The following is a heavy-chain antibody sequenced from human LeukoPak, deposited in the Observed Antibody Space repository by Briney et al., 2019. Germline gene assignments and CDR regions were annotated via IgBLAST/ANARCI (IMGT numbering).Heavy chain of an antibody. CDR3: AKGRGYELPLDN. CDR2: IGWNSEKT. D-gene: IGHD5-12*01. CDR1: GFRFSGFA. Sequence: GRSLRLSCGGSGFRFSGFAMFWVRQRPGKGLEWVAGIGWNSEKTGYADFVRGRFTISRDNAKNSLYLQMNSLRPEDTAFYYCAKGRGYELPLDNWGQGTLVTVYS. J-gene: IGHJ4*02. V-gene: IGHV3-9*01.